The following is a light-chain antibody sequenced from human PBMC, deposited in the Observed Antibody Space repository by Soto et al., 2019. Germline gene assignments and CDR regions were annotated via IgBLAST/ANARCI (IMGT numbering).Light chain of an antibody. CDR3: KQYNNWPPEA. J-gene: IGKJ1*01. V-gene: IGKV3-15*01. CDR1: QSVSSN. Sequence: EIVMTQSPATLSVSPGERATLSCRASQSVSSNVAWYQQKPGQAPRVLIYGASTRATGIPARFSGSGSGTEFTLTISSLQSEDFAVYYCKQYNNWPPEAFGQGTKVEIK. CDR2: GAS.